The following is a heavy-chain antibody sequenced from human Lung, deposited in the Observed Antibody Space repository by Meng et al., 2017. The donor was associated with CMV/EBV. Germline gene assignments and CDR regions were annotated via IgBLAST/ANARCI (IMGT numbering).Heavy chain of an antibody. CDR3: ARHPGGNLYHRFDY. CDR1: GASIDDGHYY. CDR2: VYYSGST. Sequence: TXSLXXTVSGASIDDGHYYWSWIRQSPGKGLEWIGYVYYSGSTNYNPSLMSRVTVSRGASQNQFSLNLTSVTAADTALYYCARHPGGNLYHRFDYWGQGXLVTVSS. D-gene: IGHD1-14*01. V-gene: IGHV4-31*03. J-gene: IGHJ4*02.